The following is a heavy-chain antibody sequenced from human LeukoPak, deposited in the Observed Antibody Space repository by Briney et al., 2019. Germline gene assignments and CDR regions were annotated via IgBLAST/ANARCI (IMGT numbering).Heavy chain of an antibody. CDR3: ARTGRWLTPDY. CDR2: ISSSGSTI. CDR1: GFTFSSYE. J-gene: IGHJ4*02. D-gene: IGHD3-22*01. Sequence: PGGSLRLSCAASGFTFSSYEMNWVRQAPGKGLEWVSYISSSGSTIYYADSVKGRFTISRDNAKNSLYLQMNSLRAEDTAVYYCARTGRWLTPDYWGQGTLVTVSS. V-gene: IGHV3-48*03.